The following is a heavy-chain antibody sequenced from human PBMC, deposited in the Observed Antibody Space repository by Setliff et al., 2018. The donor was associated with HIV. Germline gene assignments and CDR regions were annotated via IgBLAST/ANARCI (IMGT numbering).Heavy chain of an antibody. D-gene: IGHD3-22*01. CDR3: ARDHYYDSSGY. CDR2: IIPSFGAT. Sequence: GASVKVSCKASGGSFKSYAISWVRQVSGQGFEWMGRIIPSFGATNYAQKFQGRITITADKSTDTAYMELSSLTSEDTAMYYCARDHYYDSSGYWGRGTLVTVSS. J-gene: IGHJ4*02. V-gene: IGHV1-69*06. CDR1: GGSFKSYA.